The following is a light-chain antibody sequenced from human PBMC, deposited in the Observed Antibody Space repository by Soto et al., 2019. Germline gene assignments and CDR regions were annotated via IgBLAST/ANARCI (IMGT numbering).Light chain of an antibody. CDR1: QSINIY. J-gene: IGKJ1*01. Sequence: DIQMTQSPSCLSASVVARPTVPCRTSQSINIYLNWYQQKVGEPPRLLIFGASNLQSGVPSRFSGSGVGTHFTLTISSLQAEDFATYYCQQCYGYPWTFGQGTKVDIK. CDR3: QQCYGYPWT. CDR2: GAS. V-gene: IGKV1-39*01.